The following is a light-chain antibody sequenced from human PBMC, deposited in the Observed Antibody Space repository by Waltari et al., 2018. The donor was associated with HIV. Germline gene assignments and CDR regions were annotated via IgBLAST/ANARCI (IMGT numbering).Light chain of an antibody. V-gene: IGLV3-21*02. CDR2: DDR. J-gene: IGLJ2*01. CDR3: KVWESVGDIVF. CDR1: DIGSER. Sequence: SYVVTQTPSVSVAPGQTARITCAGDDIGSERVHWYQQKQGQAPVLVVYDDRDRPSGIPGRFTGSNAGNTATLTSTRVEAGDEADYYCKVWESVGDIVFFGGGTKLTVL.